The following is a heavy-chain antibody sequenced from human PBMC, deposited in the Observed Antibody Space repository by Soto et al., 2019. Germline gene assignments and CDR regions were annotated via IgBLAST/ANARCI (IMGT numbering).Heavy chain of an antibody. D-gene: IGHD2-15*01. Sequence: PGGSLRLSCAASGFTLSGYVVSWVRLAPGKGLEWVSVISGSGGSAYHADSVKGRFTISRDNSKNTLYLQMNSLRAEDTAIYYCAIDRCSGGNCYFPNYYMDVWGKGTTVTVSS. V-gene: IGHV3-23*01. J-gene: IGHJ6*03. CDR1: GFTLSGYV. CDR2: ISGSGGSA. CDR3: AIDRCSGGNCYFPNYYMDV.